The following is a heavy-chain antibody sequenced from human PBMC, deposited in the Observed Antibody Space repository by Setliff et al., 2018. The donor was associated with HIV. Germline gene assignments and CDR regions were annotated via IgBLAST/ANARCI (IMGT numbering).Heavy chain of an antibody. CDR3: AKNARDYYYYYMDV. J-gene: IGHJ6*03. V-gene: IGHV3-49*03. CDR2: IRGTHNGATT. Sequence: GGSLRLSCTTSGFNFDFHAMSWFRQAPGKGLEWVGFIRGTHNGATTDYAASVKGRFTVSRDDSKSIAYLQMNSLRTEDTAVYYCAKNARDYYYYYMDVWGKGTTVTVSS. CDR1: GFNFDFHA.